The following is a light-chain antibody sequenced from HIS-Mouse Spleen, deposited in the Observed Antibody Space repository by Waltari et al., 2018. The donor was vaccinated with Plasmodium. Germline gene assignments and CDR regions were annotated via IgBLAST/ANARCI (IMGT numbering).Light chain of an antibody. CDR3: AAWDDSLNGVV. Sequence: QSVLTQPPSASGTPGQRVTISCSGSISSIGSNTVNWYQQLPGTAPKLRIYSNNQRPSGVPDRFAGPKSGTSASLAISGLQSEDEADYYCAAWDDSLNGVVFAGGTKLTVL. J-gene: IGLJ2*01. CDR1: ISSIGSNT. CDR2: SNN. V-gene: IGLV1-44*01.